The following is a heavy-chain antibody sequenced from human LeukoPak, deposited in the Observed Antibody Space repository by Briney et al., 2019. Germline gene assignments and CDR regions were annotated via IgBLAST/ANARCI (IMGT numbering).Heavy chain of an antibody. J-gene: IGHJ4*02. D-gene: IGHD3/OR15-3a*01. CDR2: IYYGGNT. Sequence: SETLSLTCTVSGVSISSSNSYWGWIRQPPGKGPEWIGSIYYGGNTYYNASLKSQVSISIDTSKNRFSLKLTSVTAADTAVYYCARQTGSGLFILPGGQGTLVTVSS. CDR3: ARQTGSGLFILP. V-gene: IGHV4-39*01. CDR1: GVSISSSNSY.